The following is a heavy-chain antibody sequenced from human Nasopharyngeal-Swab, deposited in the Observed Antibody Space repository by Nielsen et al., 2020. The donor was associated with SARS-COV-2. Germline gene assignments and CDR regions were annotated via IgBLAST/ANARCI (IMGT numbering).Heavy chain of an antibody. CDR3: ARAGIAARRFDY. J-gene: IGHJ4*02. CDR1: ASSISSAGYY. CDR2: IYYSGST. V-gene: IGHV4-31*03. Sequence: SDTLSLTFTLSASSISSAGYYWSGIRQHPGKGLEWIGYIYYSGSTYYNPSLKSRVTISVHTSKNQFSLKLSSVTAADTAVYYCARAGIAARRFDYWGQGTLVSVSS. D-gene: IGHD6-6*01.